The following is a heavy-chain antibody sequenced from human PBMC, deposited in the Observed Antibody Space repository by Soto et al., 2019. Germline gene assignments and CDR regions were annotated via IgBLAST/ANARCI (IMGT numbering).Heavy chain of an antibody. J-gene: IGHJ4*02. D-gene: IGHD6-19*01. CDR3: ARDIKRYSSGWDPFDY. CDR1: GYTFTSYG. Sequence: QVQLVQSGAEVKKPGASVKVSCKASGYTFTSYGISWVRQAPGQGLEWMGWISAYNGNTNYAQKLQGRVTMTTDTSTSTAYMELMSLRSDDTAVYYCARDIKRYSSGWDPFDYWGQGTLVTVSS. CDR2: ISAYNGNT. V-gene: IGHV1-18*01.